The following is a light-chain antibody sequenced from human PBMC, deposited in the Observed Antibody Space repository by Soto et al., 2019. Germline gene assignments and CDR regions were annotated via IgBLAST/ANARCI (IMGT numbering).Light chain of an antibody. CDR2: KAS. J-gene: IGKJ1*01. CDR1: QSINDL. Sequence: DIQMTQSPSTLSASVGDRVTITCRASQSINDLVAWYQQKPGRAPKFLIYKASNLESGVPSRFSGSGSGTEFTLTISSLQPDDFATYYCQHWHGFSWTFGQGTKVELK. V-gene: IGKV1-5*03. CDR3: QHWHGFSWT.